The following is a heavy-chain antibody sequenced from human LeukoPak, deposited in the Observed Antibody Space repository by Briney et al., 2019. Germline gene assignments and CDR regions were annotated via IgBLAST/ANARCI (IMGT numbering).Heavy chain of an antibody. Sequence: PGGSLRLSCAASGFTFSDYYMSWIRQAPGKGLEWVSYISSSGSTIYYADSVKGRFTISRDNAKTSLYLQMNSLRAEDTAVYYCARDKFYKYGDYRNWFDPWGQGTLVTVSS. V-gene: IGHV3-11*01. CDR2: ISSSGSTI. D-gene: IGHD4-17*01. CDR3: ARDKFYKYGDYRNWFDP. J-gene: IGHJ5*02. CDR1: GFTFSDYY.